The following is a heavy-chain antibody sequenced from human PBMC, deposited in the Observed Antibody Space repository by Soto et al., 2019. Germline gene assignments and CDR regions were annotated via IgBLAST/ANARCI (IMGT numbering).Heavy chain of an antibody. CDR1: GGTFSSYA. D-gene: IGHD6-13*01. CDR3: ARTTPGVNMIAAAGIDYYYGMDV. J-gene: IGHJ6*02. Sequence: QVQLVQSGAEVKKPGSSVKVSCKASGGTFSSYAISWVRQAPGQGLEWMGGIIPIFGTANYAQKFQGRVTITADESTSTAYMELSSLRSEDTAVYYCARTTPGVNMIAAAGIDYYYGMDVWGQGTTVTVSS. CDR2: IIPIFGTA. V-gene: IGHV1-69*01.